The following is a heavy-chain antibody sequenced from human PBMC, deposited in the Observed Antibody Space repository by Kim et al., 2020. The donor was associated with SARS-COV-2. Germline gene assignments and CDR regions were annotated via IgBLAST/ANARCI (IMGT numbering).Heavy chain of an antibody. J-gene: IGHJ4*02. V-gene: IGHV3-33*01. Sequence: NADSVKARFTISRENSKNTLDLQMNSLRAEDTAVYYCASEDSSSWSENDYWGQGTLVTVSS. CDR3: ASEDSSSWSENDY. D-gene: IGHD6-13*01.